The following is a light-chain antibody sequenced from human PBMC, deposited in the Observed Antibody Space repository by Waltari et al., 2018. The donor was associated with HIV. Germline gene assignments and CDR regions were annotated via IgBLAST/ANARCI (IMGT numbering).Light chain of an antibody. CDR3: QSADSSVV. V-gene: IGLV3-25*03. CDR2: KDR. J-gene: IGLJ2*01. Sequence: SYELTQPPSVSVSPGQTARITCSGDALPKQYAYWYQQKPGQAPVLVIYKDRERPSGIPERFSGSSSGTTVTLTISGVQAEDEADYYCQSADSSVVFGGGTKLTVL. CDR1: ALPKQY.